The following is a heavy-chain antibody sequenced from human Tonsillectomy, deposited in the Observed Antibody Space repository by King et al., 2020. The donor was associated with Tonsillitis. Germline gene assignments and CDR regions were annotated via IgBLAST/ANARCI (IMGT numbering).Heavy chain of an antibody. D-gene: IGHD3-22*01. V-gene: IGHV3-30*04. CDR2: ISYDGSNK. CDR1: GFTFSSYA. J-gene: IGHJ4*02. Sequence: VQLVESGGGVVQPGRSLRLSCAASGFTFSSYAMHWVRQAPGKGLEWVAVISYDGSNKYYADSVKGRFTISRDNSKNTLYLQMNSLRAEDTAVYYCARHARSIITMIVVVISPLGYWGQGNLVTVSS. CDR3: ARHARSIITMIVVVISPLGY.